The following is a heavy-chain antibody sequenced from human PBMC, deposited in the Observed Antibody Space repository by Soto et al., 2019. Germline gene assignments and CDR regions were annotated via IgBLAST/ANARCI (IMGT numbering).Heavy chain of an antibody. CDR3: ARYPLAWSSPGWFDP. Sequence: QVQLQQWGAGLLKPSETLSLTCAVYGGSFSGYYWSWIRQPPGKGLEWIGEINHTGSTNSNPSLKSRVTISVATSKNQFSLKLSSGTAADTAVYYCARYPLAWSSPGWFDPWGQGTLVTVSS. CDR2: INHTGST. D-gene: IGHD2-15*01. V-gene: IGHV4-34*01. CDR1: GGSFSGYY. J-gene: IGHJ5*02.